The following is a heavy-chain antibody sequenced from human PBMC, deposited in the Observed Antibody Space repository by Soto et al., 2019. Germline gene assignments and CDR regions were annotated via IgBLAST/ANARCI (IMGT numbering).Heavy chain of an antibody. J-gene: IGHJ3*02. CDR2: IIPIFGTA. Sequence: QVQLVQSGAEVKKPGSSVTVSCKASGGTFSSYAISWVRQAPGQGLEWMRGIIPIFGTANYAQKFQGRVTITEDESTSTAYMELSSLRSEDTAVYYCEAHYYYDSSYDAFDIWGQGTMVTVSS. D-gene: IGHD3-22*01. CDR1: GGTFSSYA. CDR3: EAHYYYDSSYDAFDI. V-gene: IGHV1-69*01.